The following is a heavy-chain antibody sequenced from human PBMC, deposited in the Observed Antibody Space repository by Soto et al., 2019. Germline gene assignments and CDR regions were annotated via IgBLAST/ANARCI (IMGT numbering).Heavy chain of an antibody. Sequence: GGLRLSCVASGFTFSTYAMIWVRQAPGKGLEWVSGVTESDTTYYTDSVKGRFTVSRDNSKNTLYLQMNSLRAEDTAVYYCAKDGYYYDRSGYPGPLGFDPWGQGTLVTVSS. CDR3: AKDGYYYDRSGYPGPLGFDP. CDR2: VTESDTT. J-gene: IGHJ5*02. D-gene: IGHD3-22*01. V-gene: IGHV3-23*01. CDR1: GFTFSTYA.